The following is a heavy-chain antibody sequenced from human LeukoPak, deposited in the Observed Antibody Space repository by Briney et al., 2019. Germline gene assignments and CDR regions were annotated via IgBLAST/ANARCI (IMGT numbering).Heavy chain of an antibody. CDR3: ARGELYCSSTSCYTSSAFDI. CDR1: GYTFTSYG. Sequence: ASVKVSCKASGYTFTSYGISWVRQAPGQGLEWMGWISAYNGNTNYAQKLRGRVTMTTDTSTSTAYMELRSLRSDDTAVYYCARGELYCSSTSCYTSSAFDIWGQGTMVTVSS. J-gene: IGHJ3*02. D-gene: IGHD2-2*02. CDR2: ISAYNGNT. V-gene: IGHV1-18*01.